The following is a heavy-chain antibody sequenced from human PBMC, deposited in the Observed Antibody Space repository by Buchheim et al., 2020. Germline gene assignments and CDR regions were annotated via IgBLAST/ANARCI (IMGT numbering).Heavy chain of an antibody. CDR2: MSGSGATI. CDR1: GFTFSDHA. J-gene: IGHJ4*02. CDR3: VKDNEYSYGRPGNYFDY. Sequence: EVQLLESGGDLVQPGGSLRLSCAASGFTFSDHAMSWVRQAPGRGLEWVAAMSGSGATIYYSDSVRGRFTISRDNSKNTLYLQMNSLRAEDTAVYYCVKDNEYSYGRPGNYFDYWGLGNL. V-gene: IGHV3-23*01. D-gene: IGHD5-18*01.